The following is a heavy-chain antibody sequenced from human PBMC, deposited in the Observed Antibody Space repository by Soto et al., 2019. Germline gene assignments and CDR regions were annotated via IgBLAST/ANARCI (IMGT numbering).Heavy chain of an antibody. CDR3: ARARRCSGGSCYWWYFDL. CDR2: IYSGGST. V-gene: IGHV3-53*04. CDR1: GFTVSSNY. D-gene: IGHD2-15*01. J-gene: IGHJ2*01. Sequence: GGSLRLSCAASGFTVSSNYMSWVRQAPGKGLEWVSVIYSGGSTYYADSVKGRFTISRHNSKNTLYLQMNSLRAEDTAVYYCARARRCSGGSCYWWYFDLWGRGTLVTVSS.